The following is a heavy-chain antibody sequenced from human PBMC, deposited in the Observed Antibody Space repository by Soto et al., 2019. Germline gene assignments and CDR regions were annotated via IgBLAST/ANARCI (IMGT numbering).Heavy chain of an antibody. CDR2: IYWDDDK. CDR1: GFSLSTGGVG. D-gene: IGHD3-16*01. J-gene: IGHJ6*03. Sequence: QITLKESGPTLVNPTQTLTLTCTFSGFSLSTGGVGVGWIRQPPGKALEWLALIYWDDDKRYNPSLKSRLTVTDDASKNRVVVTMTNMDLLDTATYYCAHRLSLSTTWNYGDMDVWVNGTTVTVSS. CDR3: AHRLSLSTTWNYGDMDV. V-gene: IGHV2-5*02.